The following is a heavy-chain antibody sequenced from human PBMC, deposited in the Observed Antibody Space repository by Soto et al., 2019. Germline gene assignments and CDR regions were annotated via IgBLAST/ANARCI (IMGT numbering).Heavy chain of an antibody. Sequence: SETLSLTCAVSGGSISSGGYSWSWIRQPPGKGLEWIGYIYHSGSTYYNPSLKSRVTISVDRSKNQFSLKLSSVTAADTAVYYCARGGYCISTGCYPYGMDVWGQGTTVTVSS. J-gene: IGHJ6*02. D-gene: IGHD2-2*01. CDR2: IYHSGST. V-gene: IGHV4-30-2*01. CDR1: GGSISSGGYS. CDR3: ARGGYCISTGCYPYGMDV.